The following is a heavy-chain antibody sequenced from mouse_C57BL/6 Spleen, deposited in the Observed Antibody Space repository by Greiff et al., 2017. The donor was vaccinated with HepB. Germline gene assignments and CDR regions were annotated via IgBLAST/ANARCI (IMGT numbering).Heavy chain of an antibody. CDR2: ISSGGSYT. J-gene: IGHJ2*01. Sequence: EVKLVESGGDLVKPGGSLKLSCAASGFTFSSYGMSWVRQTPDKRLEWVATISSGGSYTYYPDSVKGRFTISRDNAKNTLYLQMSSLKSEDTAMYYCARVSTTVVATNVFDYWGQGTTLTVSS. V-gene: IGHV5-6*01. CDR1: GFTFSSYG. D-gene: IGHD1-1*01. CDR3: ARVSTTVVATNVFDY.